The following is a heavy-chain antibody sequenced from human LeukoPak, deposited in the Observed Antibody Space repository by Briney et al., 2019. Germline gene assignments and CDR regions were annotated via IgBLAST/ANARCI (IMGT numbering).Heavy chain of an antibody. Sequence: PGGSLRLSCAASGFTFSSFGVHWVRQAPGKGLEWVAVISYDGGSKYYADSVKGRFTISRDNSKNTLFLQMNSLRAEDTAVYYCARDQAYCGGDCYSGTVDLWGRGTLVTVSS. CDR1: GFTFSSFG. J-gene: IGHJ2*01. CDR2: ISYDGGSK. CDR3: ARDQAYCGGDCYSGTVDL. D-gene: IGHD2-21*02. V-gene: IGHV3-30*03.